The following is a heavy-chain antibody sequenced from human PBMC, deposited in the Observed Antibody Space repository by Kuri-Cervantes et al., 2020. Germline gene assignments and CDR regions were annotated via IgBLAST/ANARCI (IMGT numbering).Heavy chain of an antibody. J-gene: IGHJ6*03. V-gene: IGHV3-11*04. D-gene: IGHD2-21*02. CDR3: ARLVVYCGGDCFSYMDV. Sequence: GGSLRLSCAASGFTFSDYYMSWIRQAPGKGLEWVSYIRRDSSTIYYADSVEGRFTISRDNTKNSLYLQMNSLRAEDTAVYYCARLVVYCGGDCFSYMDVWGKGTTVTVSS. CDR2: IRRDSSTI. CDR1: GFTFSDYY.